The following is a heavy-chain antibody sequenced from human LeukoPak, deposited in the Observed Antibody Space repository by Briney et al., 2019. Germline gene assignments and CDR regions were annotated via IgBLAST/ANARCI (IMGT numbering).Heavy chain of an antibody. J-gene: IGHJ5*02. CDR1: GFTFSSYW. Sequence: GGSLRLSCAASGFTFSSYWMSWVRQTPGTGLEWVANIKQDGSEKYYVDSVKGRFTISRDNAKNSLYLQMNSLRAEDTALYYCARDLRDCSGGSCYTYNWFDPWGQGTLVTVSS. D-gene: IGHD2-15*01. V-gene: IGHV3-7*03. CDR3: ARDLRDCSGGSCYTYNWFDP. CDR2: IKQDGSEK.